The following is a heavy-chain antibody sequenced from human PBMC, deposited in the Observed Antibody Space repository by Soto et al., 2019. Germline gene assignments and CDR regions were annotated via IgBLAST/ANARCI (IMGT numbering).Heavy chain of an antibody. V-gene: IGHV1-18*01. CDR1: GYTFTRNG. Sequence: QVQLVQSGAEVKEPGASVKVSCKPSGYTFTRNGISWVRQAPGQGLEWVGWISTNSGNTDYAQKLQGRVTLTTDTPTNTASLELRSLRSDDTAVYYCARDKDYTLAYWGQGTLVTVSS. CDR2: ISTNSGNT. J-gene: IGHJ4*02. D-gene: IGHD4-4*01. CDR3: ARDKDYTLAY.